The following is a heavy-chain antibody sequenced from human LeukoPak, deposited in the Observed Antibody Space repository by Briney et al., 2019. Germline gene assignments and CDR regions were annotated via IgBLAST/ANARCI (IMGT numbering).Heavy chain of an antibody. CDR3: ARGRYSSSSTDDWFDP. D-gene: IGHD6-6*01. V-gene: IGHV1-18*01. CDR2: ISAYNGNT. J-gene: IGHJ5*02. Sequence: ASVKVSCKASGYTFTSYGISWVRQAPGQGLEWMGWISAYNGNTNYAQKLQGRVTMTTDTSTSTAYMELRSLRSDDTAVYYCARGRYSSSSTDDWFDPWGQGTLVTVSS. CDR1: GYTFTSYG.